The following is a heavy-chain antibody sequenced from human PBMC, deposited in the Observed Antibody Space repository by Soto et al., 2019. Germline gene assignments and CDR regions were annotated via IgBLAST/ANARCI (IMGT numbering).Heavy chain of an antibody. J-gene: IGHJ3*01. CDR2: IGGSGTGFNT. D-gene: IGHD3-3*01. CDR3: AKDSGLSDFGVLIHAFDV. V-gene: IGHV3-23*01. Sequence: EVQLLESGGGLVRPGGSLRLSCAASGFTFSSYPMKWVRQGPGKGLEWVSTIGGSGTGFNTDYADSVKGRFVISRDNSKNTVYLQMNSLTAEDTAVYYCAKDSGLSDFGVLIHAFDVWGQGSRVTVSS. CDR1: GFTFSSYP.